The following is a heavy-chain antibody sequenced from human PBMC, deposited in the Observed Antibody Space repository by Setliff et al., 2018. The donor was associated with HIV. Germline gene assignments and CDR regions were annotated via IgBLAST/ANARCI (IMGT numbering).Heavy chain of an antibody. J-gene: IGHJ4*02. V-gene: IGHV7-4-1*02. CDR2: INTETGNP. CDR1: GYIFTTFG. Sequence: ASVKVSCKASGYIFTTFGFSWVRQAPGQGLEWMGWINTETGNPMYAQGFKGRFVFSLDTSVSTAYLQISSLKTEDTAMYYCARVGSYWSTFDYWGQGALVTVSS. CDR3: ARVGSYWSTFDY. D-gene: IGHD1-26*01.